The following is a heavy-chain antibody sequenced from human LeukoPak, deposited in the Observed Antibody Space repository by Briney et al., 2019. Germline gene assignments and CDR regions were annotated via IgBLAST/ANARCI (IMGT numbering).Heavy chain of an antibody. D-gene: IGHD2-2*01. CDR3: ARAYCRSTNCCYPS. V-gene: IGHV3-7*01. CDR1: GFTFSSYW. CDR2: IKQDGSEK. Sequence: GGSLRLSCAASGFTFSSYWMSWVRQAPGKGLEWVANIKQDGSEKYYVDSVRGRFTISRDNAQNSLSLQMNILRPQDTAVYYCARAYCRSTNCCYPSWGQGTLVTVSS. J-gene: IGHJ5*02.